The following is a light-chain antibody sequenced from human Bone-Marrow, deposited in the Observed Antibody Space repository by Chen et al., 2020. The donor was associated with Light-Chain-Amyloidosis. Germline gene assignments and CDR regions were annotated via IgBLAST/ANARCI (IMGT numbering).Light chain of an antibody. CDR1: EDISKF. CDR2: DVS. J-gene: IGKJ3*01. Sequence: DIQMTQSPSSLSASVGDRVTITCQASEDISKFLNWYQQKPGQAPKLLIYDVSILQIGVSSRFSGSGSGTDFTFTISSLQPEDIATYYCQQYDLGFTFGPGTKVDI. CDR3: QQYDLGFT. V-gene: IGKV1-33*01.